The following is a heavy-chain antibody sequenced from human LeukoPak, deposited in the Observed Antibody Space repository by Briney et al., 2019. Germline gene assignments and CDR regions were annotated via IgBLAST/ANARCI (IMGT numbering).Heavy chain of an antibody. J-gene: IGHJ4*02. V-gene: IGHV1-2*02. Sequence: ASVKVSCKASGYSFADYYMHWVRQAPGQGLEWMGWIKPNSGGTRSAQKFQGRVTKTRDTSISTAYMVLNRLRSDDTAVYYCAREYYYGSGNYYNRIDYWGQGTLVTVSS. D-gene: IGHD3-10*01. CDR1: GYSFADYY. CDR2: IKPNSGGT. CDR3: AREYYYGSGNYYNRIDY.